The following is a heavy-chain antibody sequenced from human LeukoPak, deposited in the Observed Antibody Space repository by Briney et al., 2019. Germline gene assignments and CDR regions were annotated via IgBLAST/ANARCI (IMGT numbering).Heavy chain of an antibody. D-gene: IGHD2-15*01. CDR2: ISGSGAST. CDR3: AKGRAVDVAAAFNY. Sequence: GGSLRLSCAASGFTFSSYAMSWVRQAPGKGLEWVSAISGSGASTYYADSVKGRFTISRDNSKNTLYLQMNSLRAEDTAVYYCAKGRAVDVAAAFNYWGQGTVVTVSS. J-gene: IGHJ4*02. CDR1: GFTFSSYA. V-gene: IGHV3-23*01.